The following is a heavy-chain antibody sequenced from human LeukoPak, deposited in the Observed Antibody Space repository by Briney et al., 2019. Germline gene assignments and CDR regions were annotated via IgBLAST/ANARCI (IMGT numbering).Heavy chain of an antibody. V-gene: IGHV4-30-2*01. CDR3: ARGCGSTSCSTGNLDY. D-gene: IGHD2-2*01. CDR2: IFHSGTT. J-gene: IGHJ4*02. CDR1: GGTITSGAFS. Sequence: SETLSLTCTVSGGTITSGAFSWSWIRQPPGKGLEWIGYIFHSGTTYYNPSLKSRVTISIDRSKHQFSLRLSSVTAADTAVYYCARGCGSTSCSTGNLDYWGQGTLVTVSS.